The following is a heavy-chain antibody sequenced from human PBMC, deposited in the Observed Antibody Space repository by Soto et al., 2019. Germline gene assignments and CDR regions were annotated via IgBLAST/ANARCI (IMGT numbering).Heavy chain of an antibody. CDR2: IRSKTDGGTT. D-gene: IGHD3-16*01. CDR1: GVTFSYSW. V-gene: IGHV3-15*01. CDR3: TTGTWAPNDY. J-gene: IGHJ4*02. Sequence: GGSLRLSCAASGVTFSYSWMSWVRQAPGKGLEWVGRIRSKTDGGTTDYAAPLKGRFTISRDDSKNTLYLQMNSLKTEDTAVYYCTTGTWAPNDYRGQGTLVTVSS.